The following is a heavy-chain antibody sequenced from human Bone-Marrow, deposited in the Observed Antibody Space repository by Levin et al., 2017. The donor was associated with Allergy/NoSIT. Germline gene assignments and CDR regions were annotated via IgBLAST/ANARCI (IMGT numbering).Heavy chain of an antibody. Sequence: SETLSLTCAVYGGSFSGYYWSWIRQPPGKGLEWIGEINHSGSTNYNPSLKSRVTISVDTSKNQFSLKLSSVTAADTAVYYCAREQAEAPVPNYYYYGMDGWGQGTTVTVSS. J-gene: IGHJ6*02. D-gene: IGHD2-15*01. V-gene: IGHV4-34*01. CDR3: AREQAEAPVPNYYYYGMDG. CDR1: GGSFSGYY. CDR2: INHSGST.